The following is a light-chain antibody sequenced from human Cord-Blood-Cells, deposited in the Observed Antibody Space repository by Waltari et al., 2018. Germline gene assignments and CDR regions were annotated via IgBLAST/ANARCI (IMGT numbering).Light chain of an antibody. CDR2: DAS. CDR3: QQYNSYART. J-gene: IGKJ2*01. Sequence: IQMTQPPSTLSASVGDRVTITCRASQSISSWLAWYQQKPGKAPKLLIYDASSLESGVPSRFSGSGSGTEFTLTISSLQPDDFATYYCQQYNSYARTFGQGTKLEIK. V-gene: IGKV1-5*01. CDR1: QSISSW.